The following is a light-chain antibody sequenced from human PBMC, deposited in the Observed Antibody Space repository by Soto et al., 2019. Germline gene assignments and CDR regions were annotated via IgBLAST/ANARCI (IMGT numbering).Light chain of an antibody. CDR2: DAS. J-gene: IGKJ1*01. V-gene: IGKV1-33*01. Sequence: DIQMTQSPSSLSASVGDRVTITCQASQDISNHLNWYQQKPGKAPELLMFDASNLEPGVPSRFSGSGSGTDFTLTISSLQPEDVATYYCQQYNSYWTFGQGTKVDI. CDR1: QDISNH. CDR3: QQYNSYWT.